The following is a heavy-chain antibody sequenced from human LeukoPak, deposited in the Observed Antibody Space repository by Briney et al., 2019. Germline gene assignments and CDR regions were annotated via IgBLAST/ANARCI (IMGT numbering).Heavy chain of an antibody. D-gene: IGHD6-19*01. V-gene: IGHV1-24*01. Sequence: GASVKVSCKVSGYTLTELYMHWVRQAPGKGLEWIGGFDPEDGETIYAQKFQGRVTMTEDTSTDTAYMELSSLRSEDTAVYYCARGRGLVLSRWFDPWGQGTLVTVSS. CDR3: ARGRGLVLSRWFDP. CDR1: GYTLTELY. J-gene: IGHJ5*02. CDR2: FDPEDGET.